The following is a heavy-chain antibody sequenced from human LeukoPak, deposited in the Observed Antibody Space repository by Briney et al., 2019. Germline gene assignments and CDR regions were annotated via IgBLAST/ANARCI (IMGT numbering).Heavy chain of an antibody. D-gene: IGHD2-15*01. CDR2: IYYSGST. V-gene: IGHV4-61*01. J-gene: IGHJ5*02. CDR3: ARDYSNWFDP. CDR1: GDSFSSSSYY. Sequence: SETLSLTCTVSGDSFSSSSYYWSWVRQPPGKGLEWIGYIYYSGSTYYNPSLKSRVTISVDTSKNQFSLKLSSVTAADTAVYYCARDYSNWFDPWGQGTLVTVSS.